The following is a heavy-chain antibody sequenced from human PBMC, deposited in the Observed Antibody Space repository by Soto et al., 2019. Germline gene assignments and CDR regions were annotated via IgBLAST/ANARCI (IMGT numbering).Heavy chain of an antibody. V-gene: IGHV3-23*01. CDR1: GFTFSSYA. Sequence: EVRLLESGGGLVQPGGSLRLSCAASGFTFSSYAMSWVRQAPGKGLEWVSAISGSGGSTYYADSVKGRFTISRDNSKNTLYLQMNSLRAEDTAVYYCAKSGFVQLWFDYWGQGTLVTVSS. J-gene: IGHJ4*02. D-gene: IGHD5-18*01. CDR3: AKSGFVQLWFDY. CDR2: ISGSGGST.